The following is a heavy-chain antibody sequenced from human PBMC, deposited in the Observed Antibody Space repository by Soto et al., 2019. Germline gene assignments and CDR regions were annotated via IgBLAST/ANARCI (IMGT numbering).Heavy chain of an antibody. V-gene: IGHV3-43*01. CDR2: ISWDGGST. Sequence: GGSLRLSCAASGFTFDDYTMHWVRQAPGKGLEWVSLISWDGGSTYYADSVKGRFTISRDNSKNSLYLQMNSLRTEDTALYYCAKGLGDYYDSSGYNMPFDYWGQGTLVTVSS. CDR1: GFTFDDYT. CDR3: AKGLGDYYDSSGYNMPFDY. J-gene: IGHJ4*02. D-gene: IGHD3-22*01.